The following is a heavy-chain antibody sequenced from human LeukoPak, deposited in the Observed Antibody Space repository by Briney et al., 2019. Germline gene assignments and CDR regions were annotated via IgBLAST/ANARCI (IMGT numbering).Heavy chain of an antibody. Sequence: PGGSLRLSCAASGFTFSSYSMNWVRQAPGKGLEWVSYITFSSSIIYYADSVKGRFTISRDNAKKSLYLQMNSLRAEDTAVYYCARDRLHYGEYEKTFDYWGQGTLVSVSS. V-gene: IGHV3-48*01. J-gene: IGHJ4*02. CDR1: GFTFSSYS. CDR2: ITFSSSII. D-gene: IGHD4-17*01. CDR3: ARDRLHYGEYEKTFDY.